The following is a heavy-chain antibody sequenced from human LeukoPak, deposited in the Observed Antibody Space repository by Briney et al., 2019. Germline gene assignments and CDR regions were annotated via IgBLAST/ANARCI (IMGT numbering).Heavy chain of an antibody. Sequence: GGSLRLSCAASGFTVSSNYMSWVRQAPGKGLEWVSVIYSGGSTYYADSVKGRFTVSRDNSKNTLYLQMNSLRADDTAVYYCARDSRWIQFDYWGQGTLVTVSS. CDR1: GFTVSSNY. D-gene: IGHD5-18*01. V-gene: IGHV3-53*01. CDR3: ARDSRWIQFDY. CDR2: IYSGGST. J-gene: IGHJ4*02.